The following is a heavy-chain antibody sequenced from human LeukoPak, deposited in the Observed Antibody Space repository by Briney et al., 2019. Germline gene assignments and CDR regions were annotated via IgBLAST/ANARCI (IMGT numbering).Heavy chain of an antibody. J-gene: IGHJ3*02. CDR1: GFTFSSYS. CDR2: ISSSSSTI. D-gene: IGHD3-10*01. V-gene: IGHV3-48*04. Sequence: GGSLRLSCAASGFTFSSYSMNWVRQAPGKGLEWVSYISSSSSTIYYADSVKGRFTISRDNAKNSLYLQMNSLRAEDTAVYYCARGPYGPGSYYGGHAFDIWGQGTMVTVSS. CDR3: ARGPYGPGSYYGGHAFDI.